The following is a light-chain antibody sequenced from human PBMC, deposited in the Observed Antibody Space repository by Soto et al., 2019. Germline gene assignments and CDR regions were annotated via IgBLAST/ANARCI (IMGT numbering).Light chain of an antibody. Sequence: QSALTQPASVSGSPGQSITISCTGTSNDIGGYNYVSWYQHHPGKAPKLMICEVSNRPSGISNRFSGSKSGNTASLTISGLQAEDEADYYCSSYTSNGTLVFGTGTKVTVL. J-gene: IGLJ1*01. CDR3: SSYTSNGTLV. CDR2: EVS. CDR1: SNDIGGYNY. V-gene: IGLV2-14*01.